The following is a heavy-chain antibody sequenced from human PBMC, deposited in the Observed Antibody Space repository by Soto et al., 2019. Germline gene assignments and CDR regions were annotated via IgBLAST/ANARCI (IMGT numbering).Heavy chain of an antibody. CDR3: ESILATAGTMGFEP. CDR2: ISSYNGYT. J-gene: IGHJ5*02. D-gene: IGHD6-13*01. V-gene: IGHV1-18*01. CDR1: GYTFTRYS. Sequence: ASGKASCLSSGYTFTRYSISWVRQAPGQGLEWMGWISSYNGYTNYAEKLQGRVIMTTDTSTGTAYMDLTSLTSDGTAAEYCESILATAGTMGFEPWVQATLVEVSS.